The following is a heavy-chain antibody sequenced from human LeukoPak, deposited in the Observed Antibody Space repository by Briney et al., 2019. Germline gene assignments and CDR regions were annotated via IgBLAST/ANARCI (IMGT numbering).Heavy chain of an antibody. CDR3: ARFRVVKGGGMDV. V-gene: IGHV3-11*03. D-gene: IGHD4-23*01. Sequence: GGSLRLSCAASGSTFSDYYMSWIRQAPGKGLEWVSYISSSSSYTNYADSVKGRFTISRDNAKNSLYLRMNSLRAEDTAVYYCARFRVVKGGGMDVWGQGTTVTVSS. CDR2: ISSSSSYT. CDR1: GSTFSDYY. J-gene: IGHJ6*02.